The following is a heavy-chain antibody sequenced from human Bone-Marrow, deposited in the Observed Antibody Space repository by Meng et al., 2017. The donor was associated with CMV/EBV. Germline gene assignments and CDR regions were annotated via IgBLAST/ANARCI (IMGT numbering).Heavy chain of an antibody. V-gene: IGHV1-8*02. Sequence: ASVKVSCKASGYTFTSYDINWVRQATGQGLEWMGWMNPNSGNTGYAQKFQGRVTMTRDTSISTAYMELSRLRSDDTAVYYCARGRITIFGVVIIPYFDYWGQGTLVTVSS. CDR2: MNPNSGNT. J-gene: IGHJ4*02. CDR1: GYTFTSYD. D-gene: IGHD3-3*01. CDR3: ARGRITIFGVVIIPYFDY.